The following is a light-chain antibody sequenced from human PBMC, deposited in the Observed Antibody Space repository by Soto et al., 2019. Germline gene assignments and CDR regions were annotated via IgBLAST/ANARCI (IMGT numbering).Light chain of an antibody. Sequence: QSALTQPPSVSGSPGQSITISCTGTSSDVGGYNYVSWYQQHPGKVPRLMIYDVSNRPSGVSNRFSGSKSGNTASLTISGLQAEDEADYYCSSYTSSNTPIFGGGTKLTVL. V-gene: IGLV2-14*03. CDR1: SSDVGGYNY. CDR3: SSYTSSNTPI. J-gene: IGLJ2*01. CDR2: DVS.